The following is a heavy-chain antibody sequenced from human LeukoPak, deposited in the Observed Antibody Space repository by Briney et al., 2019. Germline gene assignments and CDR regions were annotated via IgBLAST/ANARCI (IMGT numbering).Heavy chain of an antibody. CDR3: ARGRGLGYYMDV. CDR2: MNQDESEK. V-gene: IGHV3-7*01. CDR1: GFTFSAYW. Sequence: GGSLRLSCAVSGFTFSAYWMTWVRQAPGKGLEWVATMNQDESEKYYVDSVKGRFTISRDNAKNALYLQMNSQRAEDTAVYYCARGRGLGYYMDVWGKGTTVTVSS. J-gene: IGHJ6*03. D-gene: IGHD5-12*01.